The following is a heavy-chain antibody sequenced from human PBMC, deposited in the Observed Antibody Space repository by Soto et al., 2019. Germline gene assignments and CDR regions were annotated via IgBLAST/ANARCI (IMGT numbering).Heavy chain of an antibody. CDR1: GYTFTSYG. D-gene: IGHD3-10*01. Sequence: ASVKVSCKASGYTFTSYGISWVRQAPGQGLEWMGWISAYNGNTNYAQKLQGRVTMTTDTSTSTAYMELRSLRSDDTAVYYCARDSVSYGSGSYLFDYWGQGTLVTV. V-gene: IGHV1-18*01. CDR3: ARDSVSYGSGSYLFDY. CDR2: ISAYNGNT. J-gene: IGHJ4*02.